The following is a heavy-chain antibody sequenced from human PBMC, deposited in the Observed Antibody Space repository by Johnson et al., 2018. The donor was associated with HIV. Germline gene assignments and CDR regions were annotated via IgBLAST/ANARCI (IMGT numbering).Heavy chain of an antibody. J-gene: IGHJ3*02. CDR3: ARVDRPYYYDSSDAPNAVAI. Sequence: QVQLVESGGGVVQPGRSLRLSCAASGFTFSSYAMHCVRQAPGKGLEWVAVISYDGSNKYYADSVKGRFTISRDNSKNTLYLQMNNLRAEDTAVYYCARVDRPYYYDSSDAPNAVAIWGQGTMVIVSS. D-gene: IGHD3-22*01. V-gene: IGHV3-30-3*01. CDR2: ISYDGSNK. CDR1: GFTFSSYA.